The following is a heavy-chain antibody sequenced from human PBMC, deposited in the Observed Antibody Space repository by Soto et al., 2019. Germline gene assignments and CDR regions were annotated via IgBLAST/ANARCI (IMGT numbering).Heavy chain of an antibody. CDR2: INPNSGGT. Sequence: GASVKVSCKASGYTFTGYYMHWVRQAPGQGLEWMGWINPNSGGTNYAQKFQGRVTMTRDTSISTAYMELSRLRSDDTAVYYCATDSLLVGAPANYFDYWGQGTLVTVST. CDR3: ATDSLLVGAPANYFDY. CDR1: GYTFTGYY. V-gene: IGHV1-2*02. D-gene: IGHD1-26*01. J-gene: IGHJ4*02.